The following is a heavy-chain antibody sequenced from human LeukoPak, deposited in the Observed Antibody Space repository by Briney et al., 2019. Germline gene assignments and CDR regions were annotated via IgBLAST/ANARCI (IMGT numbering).Heavy chain of an antibody. V-gene: IGHV1-69*05. CDR2: IIPIFGTA. CDR3: ARCEYSRYYYYYYMDV. D-gene: IGHD6-6*01. Sequence: SVKVSCKASGGTFSSYAISWVRQAPGQGLEWMGGIIPIFGTANYAQKFQGRVTITTDESTSTAYMELSSLRSEDTAVYYCARCEYSRYYYYYYMDVWGKGTTVTVSS. J-gene: IGHJ6*03. CDR1: GGTFSSYA.